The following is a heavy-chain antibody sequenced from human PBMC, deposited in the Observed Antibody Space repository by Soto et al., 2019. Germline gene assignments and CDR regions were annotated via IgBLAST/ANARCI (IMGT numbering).Heavy chain of an antibody. CDR3: ARDHLRQNAFDI. J-gene: IGHJ3*02. Sequence: GGSVRLSCAASGFTFSSYSMNWVRQAPGKGLEWVSSISSSSSYIYYADPVKGRFTISRDNAKNSLYLQMNSLRAEDTAVYYCARDHLRQNAFDIWGQGTMVTVSS. CDR2: ISSSSSYI. D-gene: IGHD3-16*01. V-gene: IGHV3-21*01. CDR1: GFTFSSYS.